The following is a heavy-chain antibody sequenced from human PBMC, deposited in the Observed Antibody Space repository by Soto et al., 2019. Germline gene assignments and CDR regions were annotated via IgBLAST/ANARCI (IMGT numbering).Heavy chain of an antibody. J-gene: IGHJ6*02. CDR3: ARQGSWPYYYHGLDV. CDR1: GYTFTTSG. CDR2: ISTYNGDT. V-gene: IGHV1-18*01. D-gene: IGHD1-26*01. Sequence: GASVKVSCKASGYTFTTSGISWVRQAPGQGLEWMGRISTYNGDTNSAQKFQGRVTMTADTSTGTVYMELMSLKSDDTAVCYCARQGSWPYYYHGLDVWGQGTTVTVSS.